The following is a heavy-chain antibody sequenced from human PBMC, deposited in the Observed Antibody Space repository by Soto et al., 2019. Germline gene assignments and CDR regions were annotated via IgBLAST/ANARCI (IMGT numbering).Heavy chain of an antibody. Sequence: GASVKVSCKASGYTFTNYGITWVRQAPGQGLEWMGGIGAYNGDTHYTQRLQGRVTMTTDTSTSTAYMELRGLRSDDTAIYYCARVRQLVRYFYYYMDVRGKGTTVTVSS. J-gene: IGHJ6*03. D-gene: IGHD6-6*01. CDR2: IGAYNGDT. V-gene: IGHV1-18*01. CDR3: ARVRQLVRYFYYYMDV. CDR1: GYTFTNYG.